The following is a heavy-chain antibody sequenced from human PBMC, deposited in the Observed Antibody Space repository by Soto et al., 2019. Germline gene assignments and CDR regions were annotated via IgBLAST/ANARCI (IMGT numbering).Heavy chain of an antibody. Sequence: SETLSLTCTVSGGSISSGDYYWSWIRQPPGKGLEWIGYSYYSGSTYYNPSLKSRVTISVDTSNNQFSLKLSSVTAADTAVYYCARAGNYYESSRCSPGWIHPWGPGILLTVSS. CDR1: GGSISSGDYY. CDR2: SYYSGST. D-gene: IGHD3-22*01. J-gene: IGHJ5*02. CDR3: ARAGNYYESSRCSPGWIHP. V-gene: IGHV4-30-4*08.